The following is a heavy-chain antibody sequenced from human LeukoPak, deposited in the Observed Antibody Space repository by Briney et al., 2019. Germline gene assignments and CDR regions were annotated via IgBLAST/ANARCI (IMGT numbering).Heavy chain of an antibody. CDR1: GFPFSSYP. D-gene: IGHD6-13*01. J-gene: IGHJ4*02. CDR2: ITASGDST. V-gene: IGHV3-23*01. CDR3: ARASAAGFVY. Sequence: GGSLRLSCAGSGFPFSSYPIGWVRQPPGNGLEWVSAITASGDSTYSADSVKGRFTISRDNAKNSLYLQMNSLRAEDTAVYYCARASAAGFVYWGQCTLVTVSS.